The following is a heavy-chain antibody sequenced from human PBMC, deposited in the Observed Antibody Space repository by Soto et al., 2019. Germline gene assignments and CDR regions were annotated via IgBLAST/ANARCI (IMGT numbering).Heavy chain of an antibody. CDR1: GGSISSSNW. D-gene: IGHD3-22*01. CDR3: ARAYYDTSGYSLDP. V-gene: IGHV4-4*02. J-gene: IGHJ5*02. Sequence: SETLSLTCAVSGGSISSSNWWSWVRQPPGKGLEWIGEIYHSGSTNYNPSLKSRVTISVDKSKNQFSLRLSSVTAADPAVYYWARAYYDTSGYSLDPWGQGILVTVS. CDR2: IYHSGST.